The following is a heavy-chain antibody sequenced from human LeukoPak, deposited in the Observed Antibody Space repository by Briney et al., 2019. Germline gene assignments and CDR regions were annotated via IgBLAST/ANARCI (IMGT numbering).Heavy chain of an antibody. V-gene: IGHV3-21*01. D-gene: IGHD6-13*01. CDR2: ISSGSAYI. CDR3: ARDIAGISDS. J-gene: IGHJ4*02. Sequence: GGSLRLSCAASGFTFSSYSMNWVRQAPGKGLEWVSSISSGSAYIYYADSVKGRFTISRDNGKNSLYLQMNSLRAEDTAVYYCARDIAGISDSWGQGTLVTVSS. CDR1: GFTFSSYS.